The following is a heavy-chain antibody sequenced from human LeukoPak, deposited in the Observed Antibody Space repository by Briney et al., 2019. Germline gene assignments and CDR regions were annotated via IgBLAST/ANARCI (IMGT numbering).Heavy chain of an antibody. Sequence: KPSETLSLTCTVSGGSINNYYWSWIRQPPGKGLEWIGSIYYSGSTYYNPSLKSRVTISLDTSKNQFSLKLSSVTAADTAVYHCARAIVGATRGFDPWGQGALVTVSS. CDR2: IYYSGST. V-gene: IGHV4-59*05. J-gene: IGHJ5*02. CDR1: GGSINNYY. D-gene: IGHD1-26*01. CDR3: ARAIVGATRGFDP.